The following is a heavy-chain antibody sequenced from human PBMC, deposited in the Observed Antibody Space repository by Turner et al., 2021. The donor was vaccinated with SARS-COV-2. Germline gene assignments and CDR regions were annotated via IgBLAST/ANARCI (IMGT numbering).Heavy chain of an antibody. D-gene: IGHD2-15*01. CDR1: GFTFSSYW. V-gene: IGHV3-74*01. J-gene: IGHJ4*02. Sequence: EEYLVQSGGGLVQPGGSMRLSCAASGFTFSSYWMHWVRQVPVKGLVWVSHLDSDGTNAAYADAVKGRFTIYRDNTKNTLYLQMNSLRAEDTAVYFCAALAAPRDYWGQGTQVTVSS. CDR3: AALAAPRDY. CDR2: LDSDGTNA.